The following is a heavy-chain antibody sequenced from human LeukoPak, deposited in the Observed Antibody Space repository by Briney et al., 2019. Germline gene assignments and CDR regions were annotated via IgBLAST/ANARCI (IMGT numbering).Heavy chain of an antibody. J-gene: IGHJ6*03. Sequence: GGSLRLSCAASGFTFSSYGMYWVRQAPGKGLEWVAFIRYDGSNKYYADSVKGRFTVSRENSKNTLYLQMKSLRAEDTAVYYCAKGGGYEAQYYYYYLDVWGKGTTVTISS. CDR3: AKGGGYEAQYYYYYLDV. CDR1: GFTFSSYG. V-gene: IGHV3-30*02. CDR2: IRYDGSNK. D-gene: IGHD5-12*01.